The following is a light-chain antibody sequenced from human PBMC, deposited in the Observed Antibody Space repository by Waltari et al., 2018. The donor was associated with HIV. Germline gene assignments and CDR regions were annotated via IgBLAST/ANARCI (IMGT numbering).Light chain of an antibody. Sequence: SYVLTQPPSVSVAPGQTARITCGGNNIGSNTLPWYQQSPGQAPVLVVHADSDRPSGIPERFSGSNSGNTATLTISRVEAGDEADYYCQVWDSRSDHPVLGGGTRLTVL. V-gene: IGLV3-21*02. CDR1: NIGSNT. CDR2: ADS. J-gene: IGLJ3*02. CDR3: QVWDSRSDHPV.